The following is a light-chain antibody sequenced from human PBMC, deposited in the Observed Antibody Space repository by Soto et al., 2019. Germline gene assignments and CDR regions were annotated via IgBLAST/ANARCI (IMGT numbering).Light chain of an antibody. CDR3: CSYGGSRAV. V-gene: IGLV2-11*01. Sequence: QSVLTQPRSVSGSPGQSVTISCTGTSSDVGGYNYVSWYQQHPGKAPKLMIYDVSKRPSGVPDRFSGSKSGNTASLTISGLQAEDEADYYCCSYGGSRAVFGGGTQLTVL. CDR1: SSDVGGYNY. CDR2: DVS. J-gene: IGLJ7*01.